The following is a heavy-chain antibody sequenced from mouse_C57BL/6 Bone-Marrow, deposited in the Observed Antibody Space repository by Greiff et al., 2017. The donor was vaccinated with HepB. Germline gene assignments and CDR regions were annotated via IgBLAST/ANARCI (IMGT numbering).Heavy chain of an antibody. D-gene: IGHD3-3*01. Sequence: EVMLVESGGGLVQPGGSLKLSCAASGFTFSLYGMSWVRQTPDKRLELVASINSNDGTTYYADTIKGRVTITRDNAKNTLYLQMSSLKSEDTAMYYCARRDLFVYWGQGTLVTVSA. V-gene: IGHV5-6-3*01. J-gene: IGHJ3*01. CDR3: ARRDLFVY. CDR2: INSNDGTT. CDR1: GFTFSLYG.